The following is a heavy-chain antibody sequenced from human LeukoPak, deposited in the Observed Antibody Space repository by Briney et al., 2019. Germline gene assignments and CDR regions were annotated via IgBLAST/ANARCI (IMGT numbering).Heavy chain of an antibody. D-gene: IGHD3-10*01. Sequence: GGSLRLSCAASGFTFSNYAMHWVRQAPGKGLEWVSLISSGGTYEYYADSVKGRFTISRDNSKNTLYLQLNSLRAEDTAVYYCARDSTYYYDSGSSGPHYFDNWGQGSLVTVSS. CDR1: GFTFSNYA. J-gene: IGHJ4*02. CDR2: ISSGGTYE. CDR3: ARDSTYYYDSGSSGPHYFDN. V-gene: IGHV3-30*01.